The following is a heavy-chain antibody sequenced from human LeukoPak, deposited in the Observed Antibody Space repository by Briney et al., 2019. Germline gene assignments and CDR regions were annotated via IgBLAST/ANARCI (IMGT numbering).Heavy chain of an antibody. Sequence: PSETLSLTCSVSGGSMTNLYWTWIRQPPGKGLEWIGDIYDRGSTRYNTSLESRVTISVDTSKNQFSLKLSSVTAADPAVYYCAKGGSTNFYYGDVWGQGTTVTVSS. V-gene: IGHV4-59*01. D-gene: IGHD2/OR15-2a*01. J-gene: IGHJ6*02. CDR3: AKGGSTNFYYGDV. CDR2: IYDRGST. CDR1: GGSMTNLY.